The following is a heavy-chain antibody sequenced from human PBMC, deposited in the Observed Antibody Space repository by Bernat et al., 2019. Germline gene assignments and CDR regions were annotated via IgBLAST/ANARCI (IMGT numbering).Heavy chain of an antibody. J-gene: IGHJ4*01. D-gene: IGHD3-3*01. Sequence: QVQLQQWGAGLLKPSETLSLSCAVYGGSFSGYYWSWIRQPPGKGLEWIGEINHSGSANYNPSLKSRVTISVDTSKKQFTLKLTSVTAADTAVYYCARVKPDYGFLSGCYRGRPGAFDYWGQGTLITVSS. CDR2: INHSGSA. CDR1: GGSFSGYY. V-gene: IGHV4-34*01. CDR3: ARVKPDYGFLSGCYRGRPGAFDY.